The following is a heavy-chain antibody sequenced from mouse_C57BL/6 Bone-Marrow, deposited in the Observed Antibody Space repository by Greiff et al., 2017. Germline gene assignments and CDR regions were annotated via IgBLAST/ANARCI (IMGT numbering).Heavy chain of an antibody. CDR2: ISNGGGST. Sequence: EVKLLESGGGLVQPGGSLKLSCAASGFTFSDYYMYWVRQTPEKRLEWVAYISNGGGSTYYPDTVKGRFTISRDNAKNTLYLQMSRLKSEDTAMYYCARLDGDYAMDYWGQGTSVTVSS. V-gene: IGHV5-12*01. D-gene: IGHD2-13*01. CDR3: ARLDGDYAMDY. CDR1: GFTFSDYY. J-gene: IGHJ4*01.